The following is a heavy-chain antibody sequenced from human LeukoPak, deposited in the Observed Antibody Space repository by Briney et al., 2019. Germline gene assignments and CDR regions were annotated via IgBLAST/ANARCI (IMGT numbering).Heavy chain of an antibody. CDR3: ASGRVVWSGYYFDY. CDR2: ITGGGGST. V-gene: IGHV3-23*01. D-gene: IGHD3-3*01. Sequence: GGSLRLSCAASGFTFSSYAMSWVRQAPGKGLEWVSAITGGGGSTYYADSVKGRFTISRDNSKNTLYLQMNSLRAEDTAVYYCASGRVVWSGYYFDYWGQGTLVTVSS. J-gene: IGHJ4*02. CDR1: GFTFSSYA.